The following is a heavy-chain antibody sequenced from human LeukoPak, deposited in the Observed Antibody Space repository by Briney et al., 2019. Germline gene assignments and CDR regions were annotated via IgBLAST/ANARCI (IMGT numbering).Heavy chain of an antibody. CDR3: ASNLGIAVAGAIDY. CDR1: GGSISSYY. J-gene: IGHJ4*02. CDR2: IYYSGST. Sequence: SETLSLTCTVSGGSISSYYWGWIRQPPGKGLEWIGSIYYSGSTYYNPSLKSRVTISVDTSKNQFSLKLSSVTAADTAVYYCASNLGIAVAGAIDYWGQGTLVTVSS. V-gene: IGHV4-39*01. D-gene: IGHD6-19*01.